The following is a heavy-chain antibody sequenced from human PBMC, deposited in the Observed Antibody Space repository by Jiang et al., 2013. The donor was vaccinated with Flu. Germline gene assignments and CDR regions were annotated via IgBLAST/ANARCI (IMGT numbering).Heavy chain of an antibody. J-gene: IGHJ4*02. CDR1: GESISGDNW. Sequence: SGTLSLTCVVSGESISGDNWWSWVRQSPGKGLEWVAEMHHSGDTNYNPSLKSRVTLSIDKSKNQFSLTLRSVTAADTAVYYCTNHGFYSHEYWGQGTLVTVSS. V-gene: IGHV4-4*02. CDR3: TNHGFYSHEY. CDR2: MHHSGDT. D-gene: IGHD3-22*01.